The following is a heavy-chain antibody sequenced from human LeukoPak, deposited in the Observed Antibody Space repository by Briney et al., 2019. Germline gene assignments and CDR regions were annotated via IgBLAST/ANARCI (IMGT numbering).Heavy chain of an antibody. CDR2: IYYSGST. Sequence: SETLSLTCTVSGGSISSYYWSWIRQPPGKGLEWIGYIYYSGSTNYNPSLKSRVTISVDTSKNQFSLKLSSVTAADTAVYYCAGFPGYSYGPTGDYWGQGTLVTVSS. CDR3: AGFPGYSYGPTGDY. CDR1: GGSISSYY. V-gene: IGHV4-59*01. D-gene: IGHD5-18*01. J-gene: IGHJ4*02.